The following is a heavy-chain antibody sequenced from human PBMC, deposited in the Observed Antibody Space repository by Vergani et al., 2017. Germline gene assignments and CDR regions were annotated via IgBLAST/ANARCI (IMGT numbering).Heavy chain of an antibody. CDR1: GYSLTELT. Sequence: QVQLVQSGSEVRKPGASVKVSCQVSGYSLTELTIHWVRQAPGKGLEWMGGFDPEHGEVTFAHHIQGRVTMTEDRSTDTAYMELSSLRPEDTALYYCAIVTDYYDNSGYYLDYWVQGTLVTVSS. V-gene: IGHV1-24*01. CDR2: FDPEHGEV. D-gene: IGHD3-22*01. CDR3: AIVTDYYDNSGYYLDY. J-gene: IGHJ4*02.